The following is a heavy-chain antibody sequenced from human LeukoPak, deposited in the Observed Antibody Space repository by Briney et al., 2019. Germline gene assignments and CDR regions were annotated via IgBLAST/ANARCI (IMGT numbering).Heavy chain of an antibody. Sequence: ASVKVSCKVSDSTPTDFSFHWGGRPPEKGLGGRGGFYLEDGEKINDRNSQGRAPMTEATSTNTAYSELSSLGTEAPPVFYGETIYAQKFQGRVTMTEDTSTDTAYMELSSLRSEDTAVYYCATSSPSLTGTTVEVVRDLDYWGQGTLVTVSS. J-gene: IGHJ4*02. V-gene: IGHV1-24*01. CDR3: ETIYAQKFQGRVTMTEDTSTDTAYMELSSLRSEDTAVYYCATSSPSLTGTTVEVVRDLDY. CDR1: DSTPTDFS. CDR2: FYLEDGEK. D-gene: IGHD3-10*01.